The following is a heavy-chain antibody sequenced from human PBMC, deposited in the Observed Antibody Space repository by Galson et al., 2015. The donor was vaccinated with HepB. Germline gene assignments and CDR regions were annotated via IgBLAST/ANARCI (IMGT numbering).Heavy chain of an antibody. CDR1: GFTFSSHA. CDR2: LSSDGSNK. J-gene: IGHJ6*01. CDR3: ARGRGITDRYYYFYYGMDV. D-gene: IGHD3-16*01. V-gene: IGHV3-30-3*01. Sequence: SLRLSCAASGFTFSSHAMYWVRQAPGKGLEWVATLSSDGSNKYYADSVRGQFSISRDNSNNTLSLQMNSLRPEDTAVYYCARGRGITDRYYYFYYGMDVWGKGPRSPSPQ.